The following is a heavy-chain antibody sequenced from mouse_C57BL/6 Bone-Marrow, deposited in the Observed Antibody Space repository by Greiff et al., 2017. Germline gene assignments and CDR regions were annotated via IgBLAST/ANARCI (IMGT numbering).Heavy chain of an antibody. CDR2: IHPNSGST. CDR3: ARYDYYGSSYYAMDY. CDR1: GYTFTSYW. Sequence: QVQLQQPGAELVKPGASVKLSCKASGYTFTSYWMHWVKQRPGQGLEWIGMIHPNSGSTNYNEKFKSKATLTVDKSSSTAYMQLSSLTSEDSAVYYCARYDYYGSSYYAMDYWGQGTSVTVSS. J-gene: IGHJ4*01. D-gene: IGHD1-1*01. V-gene: IGHV1-64*01.